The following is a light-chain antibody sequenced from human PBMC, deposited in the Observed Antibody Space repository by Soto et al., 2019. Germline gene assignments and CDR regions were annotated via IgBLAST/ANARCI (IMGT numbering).Light chain of an antibody. Sequence: DIQMTQSPSVVSASVGDTVTITCRASQAVNPWLAWHQQKPGRVPRVLIYKTSDLENGVPSSFSGSGSGTEFTLTISNLQPADFATYYCQQYYSRESFGQGTKV. J-gene: IGKJ1*01. CDR2: KTS. CDR3: QQYYSRES. V-gene: IGKV1-5*03. CDR1: QAVNPW.